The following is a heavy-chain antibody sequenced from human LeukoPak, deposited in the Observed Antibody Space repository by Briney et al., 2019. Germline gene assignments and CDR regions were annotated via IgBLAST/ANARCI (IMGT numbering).Heavy chain of an antibody. CDR1: GGSFSGYY. D-gene: IGHD4-11*01. CDR2: INHSGST. J-gene: IGHJ4*02. V-gene: IGHV4-34*01. CDR3: AREGDYSNYRRTSTLDY. Sequence: PSETLSLTCAVYGGSFSGYYWSWIRQPPGKGLEWIGEINHSGSTNYNPSLKSRVTISVDTSKNQFSLKLSSVTAAGTAVYYCAREGDYSNYRRTSTLDYWGQGTLVTVSS.